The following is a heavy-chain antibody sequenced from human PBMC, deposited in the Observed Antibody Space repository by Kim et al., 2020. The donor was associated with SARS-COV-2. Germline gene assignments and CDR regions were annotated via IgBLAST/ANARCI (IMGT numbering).Heavy chain of an antibody. CDR2: INAGNGNT. CDR1: GYTFTSYA. Sequence: ASVKVSCKASGYTFTSYAMHWVRQAPGQRLEWMGWINAGNGNTIYSQKFQGRLTITRYTSASTVYMELSSLRSEDTAVYYCARGFGGWDDYWGQGSLVTVSS. J-gene: IGHJ4*02. V-gene: IGHV1-3*01. CDR3: ARGFGGWDDY. D-gene: IGHD6-19*01.